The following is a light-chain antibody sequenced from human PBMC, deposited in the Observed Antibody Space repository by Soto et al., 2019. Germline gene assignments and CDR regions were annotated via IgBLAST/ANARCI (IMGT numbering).Light chain of an antibody. Sequence: QAVVTQPPSVSAAPGQKVTISCSGSSSNIGNNYVSWYQHLPGTAPKLLIYDNDKRPSGIPDRFSGSKSGTSATLGITGLQTGDEADYYCATWDSSLSAAGFGPGTKVT. CDR2: DND. CDR3: ATWDSSLSAAG. J-gene: IGLJ1*01. V-gene: IGLV1-51*01. CDR1: SSNIGNNY.